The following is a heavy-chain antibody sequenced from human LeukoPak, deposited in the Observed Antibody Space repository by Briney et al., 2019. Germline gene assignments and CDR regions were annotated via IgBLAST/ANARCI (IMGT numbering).Heavy chain of an antibody. CDR2: INPNSGGT. Sequence: ASVKVSCKASGYTFTGYYMHWVRQAPGQGLEWMGWINPNSGGTNYAQKFQGRVTMTRDTSISTAYMELSRLRSDDTAVYYCASDKTSSGWSFDYWGQGTLVTVSS. V-gene: IGHV1-2*02. CDR1: GYTFTGYY. D-gene: IGHD6-19*01. J-gene: IGHJ4*02. CDR3: ASDKTSSGWSFDY.